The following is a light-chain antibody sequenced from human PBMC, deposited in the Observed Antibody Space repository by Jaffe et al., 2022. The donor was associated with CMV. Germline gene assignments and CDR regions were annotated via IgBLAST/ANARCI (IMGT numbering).Light chain of an antibody. V-gene: IGKV3-11*01. CDR1: HSVYTY. CDR2: DAS. Sequence: EIVLTQSPATLSLSPGEGATLSCRASHSVYTYLAWYQQKPGQAPRLLIYDASNRATGVPTRFSGSGSGTDFTLTITSLEPEDFAVYYCQQRYNWPPLTFGGGTKVEIK. J-gene: IGKJ4*01. CDR3: QQRYNWPPLT.